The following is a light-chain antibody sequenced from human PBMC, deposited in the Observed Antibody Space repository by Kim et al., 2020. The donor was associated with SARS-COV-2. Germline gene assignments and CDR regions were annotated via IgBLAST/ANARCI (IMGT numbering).Light chain of an antibody. Sequence: VTISCTGSSSNIGAGYDVHWYQQLPGTAPKLLIYDNSIRPSGVPDRFSGSTSGTSASLAITGLQAEDEADYYCQSYDSSLSGYVFGTGTKVTVL. V-gene: IGLV1-40*01. CDR1: SSNIGAGYD. CDR3: QSYDSSLSGYV. J-gene: IGLJ1*01. CDR2: DNS.